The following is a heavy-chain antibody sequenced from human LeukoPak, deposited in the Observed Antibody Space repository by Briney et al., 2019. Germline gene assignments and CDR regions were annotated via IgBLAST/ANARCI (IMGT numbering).Heavy chain of an antibody. CDR1: GFTFSSYG. CDR2: IRYDGSNK. CDR3: ARVRAYRDESDYFDY. Sequence: PGGSLRLSCAASGFTFSSYGMHWVRQAPGKGLEWVAFIRYDGSNKYYADSVKGRFTISRDNSKNTLYLHVNSLRAEDTAVYYCARVRAYRDESDYFDYWGQGTLVTVSS. D-gene: IGHD4-11*01. V-gene: IGHV3-30*02. J-gene: IGHJ4*02.